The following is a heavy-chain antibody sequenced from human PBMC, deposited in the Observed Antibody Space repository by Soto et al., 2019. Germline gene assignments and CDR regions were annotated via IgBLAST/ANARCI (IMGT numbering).Heavy chain of an antibody. CDR1: GYTFTSSG. J-gene: IGHJ3*02. CDR2: ISGYNGNT. CDR3: ARAPGYCNSTICYIDTFDI. V-gene: IGHV1-18*01. Sequence: ASVKVSCKPSGYTFTSSGISWVRQAPGQGLEWMGWISGYNGNTNYAPKFRGRVTMTTDTSTTTAYMEVRSLRADDTAVYYCARAPGYCNSTICYIDTFDIWGQGTKVTVSS. D-gene: IGHD2-2*02.